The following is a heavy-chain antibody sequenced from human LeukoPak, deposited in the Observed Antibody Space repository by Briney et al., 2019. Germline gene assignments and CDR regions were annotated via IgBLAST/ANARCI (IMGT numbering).Heavy chain of an antibody. D-gene: IGHD3-22*01. CDR1: GGSFSGYY. Sequence: PSETLSLTCAVYGGSFSGYYWSWILQPPGKGLEWIGEINHSGSTNYNPSLKSRVTISVDTSKNQFSLKLSSVTAADTAVYYCARAPTDSIGPLIDYWGQGTLVTVSS. V-gene: IGHV4-34*01. CDR2: INHSGST. CDR3: ARAPTDSIGPLIDY. J-gene: IGHJ4*02.